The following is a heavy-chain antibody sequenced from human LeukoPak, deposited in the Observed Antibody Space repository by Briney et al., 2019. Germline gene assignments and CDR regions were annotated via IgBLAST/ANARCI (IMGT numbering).Heavy chain of an antibody. Sequence: PSETLSLTCTVSGGSINTYWWSWVRQPPGKGLGWIAYIYYSGSTNYNPSLKSRVTISLDKSKNQFSLKLSSVTAADTAVYYCTRTTANGSLDYWGQGTLVTVSS. J-gene: IGHJ4*02. CDR3: TRTTANGSLDY. V-gene: IGHV4-59*01. CDR1: GGSINTYW. CDR2: IYYSGST. D-gene: IGHD5-24*01.